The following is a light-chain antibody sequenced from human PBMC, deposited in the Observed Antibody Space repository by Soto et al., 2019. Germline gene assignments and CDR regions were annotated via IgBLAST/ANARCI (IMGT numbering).Light chain of an antibody. V-gene: IGKV1-27*01. CDR2: ATS. CDR3: QEYNGVPFT. Sequence: DIQMTQSPSSLSASVGDRVTITCRASQGFSNYLAWYQQKPGKVPMLLIYATSTLQSGVPSRFSGSGSGTDFTLTISSLRPEDVATYYCQEYNGVPFTFGPGTKVDIK. J-gene: IGKJ3*01. CDR1: QGFSNY.